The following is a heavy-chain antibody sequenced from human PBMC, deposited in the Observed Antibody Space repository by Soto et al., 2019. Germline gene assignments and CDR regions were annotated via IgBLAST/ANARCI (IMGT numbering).Heavy chain of an antibody. V-gene: IGHV3-30*18. Sequence: QVQLVESGGGVVQPGRSLRLSCAASGFTFSSYGMHWVRQAPGKGLEWVAVISYDGSNKYYADSVKGRFTISRDNSKNTLYLQMNSLRAEDTAVYYCAKDMVAVVVVAALNYWGQGTLVTVSS. CDR1: GFTFSSYG. CDR2: ISYDGSNK. D-gene: IGHD2-15*01. J-gene: IGHJ4*02. CDR3: AKDMVAVVVVAALNY.